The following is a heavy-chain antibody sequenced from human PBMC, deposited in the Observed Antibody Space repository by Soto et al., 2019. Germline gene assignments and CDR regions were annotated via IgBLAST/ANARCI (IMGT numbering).Heavy chain of an antibody. V-gene: IGHV4-34*01. CDR2: INHSGST. CDR1: GGSFSGYY. CDR3: ARGGRGSGSYRYYYYYYYMDV. Sequence: PSETLSLTCAVYGGSFSGYYWSWIRQPPGKGLEWIGEINHSGSTNYNPSLKSRVTISVDTSKNQFSLKLSSVTAADTAVYYCARGGRGSGSYRYYYYYYYMDVWGKGTTVTVSS. D-gene: IGHD3-10*01. J-gene: IGHJ6*03.